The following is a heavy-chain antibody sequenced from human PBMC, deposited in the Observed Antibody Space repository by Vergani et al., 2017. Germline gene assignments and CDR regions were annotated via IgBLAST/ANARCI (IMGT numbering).Heavy chain of an antibody. CDR1: GFIFSDYW. CDR2: IHLDGSAE. J-gene: IGHJ4*02. Sequence: EVQLVESGGALVQPGGSPRLSCIGSGFIFSDYWMSWVRRAPGKGLEFVANIHLDGSAENYVDSVKGRFTISRDNAKNSVILQRNNLRAEDTAIYYCARDIPGGLSDFDYWGQGTLVTVSS. V-gene: IGHV3-7*01. CDR3: ARDIPGGLSDFDY. D-gene: IGHD2/OR15-2a*01.